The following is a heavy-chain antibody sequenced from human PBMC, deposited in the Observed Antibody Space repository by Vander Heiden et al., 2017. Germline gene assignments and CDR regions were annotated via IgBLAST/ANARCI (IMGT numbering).Heavy chain of an antibody. CDR1: GFTFSSYD. J-gene: IGHJ4*02. Sequence: EVQLVESGGGLVQPGGSLRLSCAASGFTFSSYDMHWVRQATGKGLEWVSAIGNAGDTDVPGSVKGRFTSSREKAQNSLYPKTNRMRGGDTAVYFLARGTDGTFAYWGQGNPVTLS. V-gene: IGHV3-13*01. CDR3: ARGTDGTFAY. CDR2: IGNAGDT.